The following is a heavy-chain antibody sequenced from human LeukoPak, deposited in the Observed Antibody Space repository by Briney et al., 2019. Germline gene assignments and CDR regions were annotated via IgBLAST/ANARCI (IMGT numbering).Heavy chain of an antibody. CDR2: ISAYNGNT. D-gene: IGHD5-12*01. Sequence: ASVKVSCKASGYTLTSYGISWVRQAPGQGLEWMGWISAYNGNTNYAQKLQGRVTMTTDTSTSTAYMELRSLRSDDTAVYYCVRVVAKVATMMGRSYFDYWGQGTLVTVSS. CDR3: VRVVAKVATMMGRSYFDY. CDR1: GYTLTSYG. J-gene: IGHJ4*02. V-gene: IGHV1-18*01.